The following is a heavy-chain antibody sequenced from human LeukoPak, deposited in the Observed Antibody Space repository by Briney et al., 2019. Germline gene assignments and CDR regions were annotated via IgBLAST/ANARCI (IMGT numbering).Heavy chain of an antibody. CDR2: INHSGST. CDR1: GGSFSGYY. D-gene: IGHD3-3*01. CDR3: ARALRFLNYYYYYMDV. J-gene: IGHJ6*03. V-gene: IGHV4-34*01. Sequence: SETLSLTCAVYGGSFSGYYWSWIRQPPGKGLEWIGEINHSGSTNYNPSLKSRVTISVDTSKNQFSLKLSSVTAADTAVYYCARALRFLNYYYYYMDVWGKGTTVTVSS.